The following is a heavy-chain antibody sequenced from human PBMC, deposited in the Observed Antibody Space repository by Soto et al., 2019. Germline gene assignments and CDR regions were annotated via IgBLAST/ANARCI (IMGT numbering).Heavy chain of an antibody. Sequence: GGSLRLSCAASGFTFSSYAMSWVRQAPGKGLEWVSAISGSGGSTYYADSVKGRFTISRDDSRNTLYLQMNSLRAEDTAVYYCAKRSSYSSGWHFDYWGQGTLVTVSS. V-gene: IGHV3-23*01. CDR1: GFTFSSYA. CDR2: ISGSGGST. J-gene: IGHJ4*02. D-gene: IGHD6-19*01. CDR3: AKRSSYSSGWHFDY.